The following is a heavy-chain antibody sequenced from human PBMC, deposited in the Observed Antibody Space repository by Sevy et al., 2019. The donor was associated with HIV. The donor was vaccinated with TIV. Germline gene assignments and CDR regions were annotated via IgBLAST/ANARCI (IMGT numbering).Heavy chain of an antibody. D-gene: IGHD6-19*01. V-gene: IGHV3-23*01. J-gene: IGHJ4*02. CDR2: ISGGGGST. Sequence: GGSLRLSCAASGFTFNNYGMCWVRQAPGKGLEWVSSISGGGGSTYYADSVKGRFTISRDNSKNTLYLQMNSLRAEDTAIYYCARRLVAGTFDYWGQGTLVTVSS. CDR3: ARRLVAGTFDY. CDR1: GFTFNNYG.